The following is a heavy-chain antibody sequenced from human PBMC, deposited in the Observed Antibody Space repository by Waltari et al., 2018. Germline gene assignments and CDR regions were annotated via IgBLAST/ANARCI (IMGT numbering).Heavy chain of an antibody. Sequence: QVQLQESGPGLVKPSQTLSLTCTVSGGSISSGSYYWSWIRQPAGKGLEWIGYIYTRGSTNYNPSRKSRVTRSVDTSKNQFSLKLSAVTAADTAVYYCARDQALGIAAAGRGWYFDLWGRGTLVTVSS. CDR1: GGSISSGSYY. CDR3: ARDQALGIAAAGRGWYFDL. V-gene: IGHV4-61*09. D-gene: IGHD6-13*01. CDR2: IYTRGST. J-gene: IGHJ2*01.